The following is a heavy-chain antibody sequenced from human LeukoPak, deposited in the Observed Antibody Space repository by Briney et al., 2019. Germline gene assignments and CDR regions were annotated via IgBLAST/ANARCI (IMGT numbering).Heavy chain of an antibody. CDR2: ISAYNGNT. V-gene: IGHV1-18*01. Sequence: ASVKVSCKASGYTFTSYGISWVRQAPGQGLEWMGWISAYNGNTNYAQKLQGRATMTTDTSTSTAYMELRSLRSDDTAVYYCARDVGGDSSGYYGDAFDIWGQGTMVTVSS. CDR3: ARDVGGDSSGYYGDAFDI. D-gene: IGHD3-22*01. J-gene: IGHJ3*02. CDR1: GYTFTSYG.